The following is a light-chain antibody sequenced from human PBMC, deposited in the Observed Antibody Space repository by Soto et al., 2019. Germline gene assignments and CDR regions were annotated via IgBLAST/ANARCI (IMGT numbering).Light chain of an antibody. J-gene: IGKJ5*01. CDR2: AAS. CDR3: QQSYSTLSIT. V-gene: IGKV1-39*01. CDR1: QSISSY. Sequence: DIQMTQSPSSLSASVGDRFTITWRASQSISSYLNWYQQKPGKAPKLLIYAASSLQSGVPSRFSGSGSGADFTLTISSLQPEDFATYYCQQSYSTLSITFGQGTRLEI.